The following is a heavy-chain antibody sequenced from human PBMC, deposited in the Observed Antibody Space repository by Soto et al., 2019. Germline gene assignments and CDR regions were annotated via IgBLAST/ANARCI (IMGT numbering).Heavy chain of an antibody. V-gene: IGHV3-30*18. CDR3: AKQLWVGETAGPGVDY. CDR1: GFTLSSDG. CDR2: ISYDGSNK. Sequence: GESLRLSCAASGFTLSSDGIHWVRQARGKGLRSVAVISYDGSNKYYADTVKGRFAISRDNSKNTLYLQMDSLRAEDTAVFYCAKQLWVGETAGPGVDYWGQGTLVTVSS. J-gene: IGHJ4*02. D-gene: IGHD3-10*01.